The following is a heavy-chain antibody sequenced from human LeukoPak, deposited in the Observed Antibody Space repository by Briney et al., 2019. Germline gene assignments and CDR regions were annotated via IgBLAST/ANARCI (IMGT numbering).Heavy chain of an antibody. CDR1: GLTFSSYS. CDR3: ARAVKLGKGRYFDY. V-gene: IGHV3-48*01. D-gene: IGHD7-27*01. Sequence: GGSLRLSCAASGLTFSSYSMNWVRQAPGKGLEWVSYISSSSSTIYYADSVKGRFTISRDNSKNTLYLQMNSLRAEDTAVYYCARAVKLGKGRYFDYWGQGTLVTVSS. J-gene: IGHJ4*02. CDR2: ISSSSSTI.